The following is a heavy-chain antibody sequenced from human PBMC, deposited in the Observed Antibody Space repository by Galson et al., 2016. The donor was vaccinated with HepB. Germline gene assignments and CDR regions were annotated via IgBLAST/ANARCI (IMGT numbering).Heavy chain of an antibody. CDR3: ARDGRRSKDWGWD. CDR2: IWYDGNNK. V-gene: IGHV3-33*01. CDR1: GFSFRNYG. Sequence: SLRLSCAASGFSFRNYGMHWVRQAPGKGLEWVAIIWYDGNNKYYADSVKGRFTISRDNSKKTLNLQMNRLSAEDTAVYYWARDGRRSKDWGWDWGQGTLVTVSS. D-gene: IGHD7-27*01. J-gene: IGHJ4*02.